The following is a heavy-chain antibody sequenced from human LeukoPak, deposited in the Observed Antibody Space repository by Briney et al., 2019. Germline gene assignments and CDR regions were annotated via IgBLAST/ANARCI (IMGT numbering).Heavy chain of an antibody. CDR3: ARGIRSPPFY. V-gene: IGHV4-34*01. CDR1: GGSINTYF. Sequence: TSETLSLTCAVSGGSINTYFWSWIRQPPGKGLEWIGEINHSGSTNYNPSLKSRVTISVDTSKNQFSLKLSSVTAADTAVYYCARGIRSPPFYWGQGTLVTVSS. J-gene: IGHJ4*02. CDR2: INHSGST. D-gene: IGHD2-15*01.